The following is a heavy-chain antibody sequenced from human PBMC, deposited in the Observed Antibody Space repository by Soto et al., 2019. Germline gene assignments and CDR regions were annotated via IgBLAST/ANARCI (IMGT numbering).Heavy chain of an antibody. CDR2: IKSKFDGGTT. CDR3: GTGNP. CDR1: GFTFRNAS. V-gene: IGHV3-15*01. J-gene: IGHJ5*02. Sequence: EVQLVESGGGLVKPGGSLRLSCATSGFTFRNASMSWVRQAPGKGLQWVGLIKSKFDGGTTVYAAPVRGRFCISRDDSKSILYLQMNSLKTEDTGIYFCGTGNPWGQGTRVTGSS.